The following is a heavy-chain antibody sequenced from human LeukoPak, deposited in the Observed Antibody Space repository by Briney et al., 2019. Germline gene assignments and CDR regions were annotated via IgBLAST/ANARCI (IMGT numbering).Heavy chain of an antibody. J-gene: IGHJ3*02. CDR2: IGSRSRTT. V-gene: IGHV3-48*02. Sequence: GGSLRLSCAASGFTFSSYAMNWVRQAPGKGLEWVSYIGSRSRTTYYADSVKGRFTISRDNAKNSLYLQMNSLRDEDTAVYYCARGFGSNFDIWGQGTMVTVSS. CDR1: GFTFSSYA. CDR3: ARGFGSNFDI. D-gene: IGHD6-13*01.